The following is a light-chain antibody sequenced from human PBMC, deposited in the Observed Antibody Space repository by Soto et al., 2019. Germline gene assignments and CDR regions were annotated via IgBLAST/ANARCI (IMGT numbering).Light chain of an antibody. V-gene: IGLV1-47*02. CDR1: TSNVGSNL. CDR2: NDY. Sequence: QAVVAQPRSASGTPGQRVTISCSGSTSNVGSNLASWYQQLPGSAPKLLIYNDYERPSGVPDRFSGSKSGTSASLGISGLRSEDEADYFCAVWDDSLSGVVFGGGTKLTVL. CDR3: AVWDDSLSGVV. J-gene: IGLJ2*01.